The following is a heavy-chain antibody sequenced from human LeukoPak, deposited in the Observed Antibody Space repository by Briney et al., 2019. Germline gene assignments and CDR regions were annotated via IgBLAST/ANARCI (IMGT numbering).Heavy chain of an antibody. CDR1: GFTFSSYG. CDR2: ISGSGGST. V-gene: IGHV3-23*01. D-gene: IGHD3-22*01. CDR3: AKGEDYYDSSGPRRPGSYYYYMDV. J-gene: IGHJ6*03. Sequence: GGSLRLSCAASGFTFSSYGMSWVRQAPGKGLEWVSAISGSGGSTYYADSVEGRFTISRDNSKNTLYLQMNSLRAEDTAVYYCAKGEDYYDSSGPRRPGSYYYYMDVWGKGTTVTVSS.